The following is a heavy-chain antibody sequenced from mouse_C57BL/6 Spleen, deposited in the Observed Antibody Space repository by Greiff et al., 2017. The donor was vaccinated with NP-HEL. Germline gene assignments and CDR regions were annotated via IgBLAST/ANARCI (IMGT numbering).Heavy chain of an antibody. D-gene: IGHD2-2*01. CDR3: ARSGYDGRYYYAMDY. V-gene: IGHV5-6*01. Sequence: EVKLVESGGDLVKPGGSLKLSCAASGFTFSSYGMSWVRQTPDKRLEWVATISSGGSYTYYPDSVKGRFTISRDNAKNNLYQQMRSLKSEDTAMYYCARSGYDGRYYYAMDYWGQGTSVTVSS. CDR1: GFTFSSYG. CDR2: ISSGGSYT. J-gene: IGHJ4*01.